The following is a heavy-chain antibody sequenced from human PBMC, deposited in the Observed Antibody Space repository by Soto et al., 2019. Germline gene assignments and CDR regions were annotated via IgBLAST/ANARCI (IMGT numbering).Heavy chain of an antibody. D-gene: IGHD2-15*01. Sequence: SETLSLTCAVYGGSFSGYYWSWIRQPPGKGLEWIGEINHSGSTNYNPSLKSRVTISVDTSKNQFSLKLSSVTAADTAVYYCAHSRYCSGGSCYHSPLDYWGQGTLVTVSS. CDR3: AHSRYCSGGSCYHSPLDY. CDR2: INHSGST. V-gene: IGHV4-34*01. CDR1: GGSFSGYY. J-gene: IGHJ4*02.